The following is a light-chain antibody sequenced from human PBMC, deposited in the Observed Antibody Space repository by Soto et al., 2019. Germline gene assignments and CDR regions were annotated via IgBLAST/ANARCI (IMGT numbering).Light chain of an antibody. CDR3: QQSYSTPPT. V-gene: IGKV1-8*01. CDR1: QGISSY. Sequence: AIRMTQSPSSLSASTGDRVTITCRASQGISSYLAWYQQKPGKAPKLLIYAASTLQSGVPSRFSGSGSGTDLTITISSLQPEDFETYYCQQSYSTPPTFGGGTKVDIK. J-gene: IGKJ4*01. CDR2: AAS.